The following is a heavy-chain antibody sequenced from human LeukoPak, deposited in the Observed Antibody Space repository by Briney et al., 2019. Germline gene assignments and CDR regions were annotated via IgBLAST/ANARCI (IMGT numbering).Heavy chain of an antibody. CDR2: IRGSGSST. D-gene: IGHD3-9*01. CDR3: AKVRSDYYDILTGNYNPLFDY. Sequence: GGSLRLSCAASGFTFSSNAMSWVRQAPGKGLEWVSAIRGSGSSTYYADSAKGRFTISRDNSENTLYLQMNSLRAEDTAVYYCAKVRSDYYDILTGNYNPLFDYWGQGTLVTVSS. J-gene: IGHJ4*02. V-gene: IGHV3-23*01. CDR1: GFTFSSNA.